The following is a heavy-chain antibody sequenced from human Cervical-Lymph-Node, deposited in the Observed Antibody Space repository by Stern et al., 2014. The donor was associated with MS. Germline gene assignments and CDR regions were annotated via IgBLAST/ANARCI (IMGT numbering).Heavy chain of an antibody. CDR1: GFTFSSYW. V-gene: IGHV3-7*01. CDR3: AREVGSSSWGYYFDY. J-gene: IGHJ4*02. CDR2: IKQDGSEK. Sequence: EVKLVESGGGLVQPGGSLRLSCAASGFTFSSYWMNCVRQDPGKGLEWVANIKQDGSEKYYVDSVKGRFTISRDNAKNSLYLQMNSLRAEDTAVYYCAREVGSSSWGYYFDYWGQGTLVTVSS. D-gene: IGHD6-13*01.